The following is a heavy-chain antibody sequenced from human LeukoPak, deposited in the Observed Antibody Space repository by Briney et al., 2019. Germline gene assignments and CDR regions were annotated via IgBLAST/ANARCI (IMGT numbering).Heavy chain of an antibody. CDR3: AKDEQTGGRPIEY. CDR2: ISGSGGST. V-gene: IGHV3-23*01. J-gene: IGHJ4*02. Sequence: GRSLRLSCPASGFTFSSYAMSWVRQAPGKGLEWVSAISGSGGSTYYADSVKGRFTISRDNSKNTLYLQMNSLRAEDTAVYYCAKDEQTGGRPIEYWGQGTLVTVSS. D-gene: IGHD3-16*01. CDR1: GFTFSSYA.